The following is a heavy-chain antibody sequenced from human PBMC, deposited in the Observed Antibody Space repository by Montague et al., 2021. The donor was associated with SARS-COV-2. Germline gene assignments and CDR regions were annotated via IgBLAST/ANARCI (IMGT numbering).Heavy chain of an antibody. CDR3: ARGKGWNYSLYYYYGMDV. D-gene: IGHD1-7*01. J-gene: IGHJ6*02. CDR1: GFTFSSYE. CDR2: ISSSGSTI. Sequence: SLRLSCVASGFTFSSYEMNWVRQAPGKGLEWVSYISSSGSTIYYADSXKGRFTISRDNAKNSLYLQMNSLRAEDTAVYYCARGKGWNYSLYYYYGMDVWGQGTTVTVSS. V-gene: IGHV3-48*03.